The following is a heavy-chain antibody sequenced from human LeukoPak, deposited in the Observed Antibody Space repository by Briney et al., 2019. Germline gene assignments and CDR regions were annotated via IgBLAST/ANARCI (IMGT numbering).Heavy chain of an antibody. D-gene: IGHD3-9*01. J-gene: IGHJ4*02. V-gene: IGHV1-18*01. CDR2: ISAYNGDT. Sequence: ASVKVSCKASGYTFSGYGISWVRQAPGQGLEWMGWISAYNGDTKYAQSVQDRITMTTDTTTTTAYMELRSLSSDDTAVYYCARPANMHLDWFMDYWGQGTLVTVSS. CDR3: ARPANMHLDWFMDY. CDR1: GYTFSGYG.